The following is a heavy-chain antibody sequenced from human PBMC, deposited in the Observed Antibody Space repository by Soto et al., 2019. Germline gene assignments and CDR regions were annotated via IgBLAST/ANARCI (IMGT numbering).Heavy chain of an antibody. CDR2: IYYSGST. J-gene: IGHJ4*02. CDR1: GGSISSGGYY. V-gene: IGHV4-31*03. D-gene: IGHD6-13*01. Sequence: PSETLSLTCTVSGGSISSGGYYWSWIRQHPGKGLEWIGYIYYSGSTYYNPSLKSRVTISVDTSKNQFSLKLSSVTAADTAVYYCARSEIAAAGIVFDYWGQGTLVTVSS. CDR3: ARSEIAAAGIVFDY.